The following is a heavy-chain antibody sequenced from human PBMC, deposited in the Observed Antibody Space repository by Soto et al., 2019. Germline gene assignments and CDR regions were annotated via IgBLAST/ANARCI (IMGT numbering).Heavy chain of an antibody. J-gene: IGHJ4*02. D-gene: IGHD6-19*01. CDR1: GYTFTSYA. V-gene: IGHV1-3*05. Sequence: QVQLVQSGAEEKKPGASVKVSCKASGYTFTSYAIRWVRQAPGQRLEWMGWINAGNGNTKYSQKLQGRVTITRDTAASTAYMELSSVRSEDTAVYYCARDRLWSAGAGTRFDYWGQGTLVTVSS. CDR2: INAGNGNT. CDR3: ARDRLWSAGAGTRFDY.